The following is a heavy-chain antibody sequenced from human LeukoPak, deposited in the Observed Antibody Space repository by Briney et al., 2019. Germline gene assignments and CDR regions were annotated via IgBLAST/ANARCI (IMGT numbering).Heavy chain of an antibody. J-gene: IGHJ5*02. CDR2: IKQDGSEK. Sequence: GESLRLSCAASGFTFSSYWMSWVRQAPGKGLEWVANIKQDGSEKYYVDSVKGRFTISRDNAKNSLYLQMNSLRAEDTALYYCARGYSYGYAHPDWFDPWGQGTLVTVSS. CDR3: ARGYSYGYAHPDWFDP. CDR1: GFTFSSYW. D-gene: IGHD5-18*01. V-gene: IGHV3-7*03.